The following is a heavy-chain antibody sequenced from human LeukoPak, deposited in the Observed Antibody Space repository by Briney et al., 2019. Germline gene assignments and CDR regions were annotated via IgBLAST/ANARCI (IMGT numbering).Heavy chain of an antibody. CDR3: ATVTYDYVWGSYRYQGFDY. V-gene: IGHV1-24*01. CDR1: GYTLPELS. D-gene: IGHD3-16*02. CDR2: FDPEDGET. Sequence: ASVKVSCKVSGYTLPELSMHWVRQPPGKGLEWMGGFDPEDGETIYAQKFQGRVTMAEDTSTDTAYMELSSLRSEDTAVYYCATVTYDYVWGSYRYQGFDYWGQGTLVTVSS. J-gene: IGHJ4*02.